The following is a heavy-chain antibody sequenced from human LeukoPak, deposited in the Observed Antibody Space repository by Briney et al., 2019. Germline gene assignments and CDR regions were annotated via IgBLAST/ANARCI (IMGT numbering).Heavy chain of an antibody. CDR1: DFTFSSYT. CDR3: ARIFKESYYYGMDV. J-gene: IGHJ6*02. CDR2: ISSDGNNK. V-gene: IGHV3-30-3*01. Sequence: GGSLRLPCSPSDFTFSSYTMHWVRQAPGKGRDWVAVISSDGNNKYYADSVKGRFTISRDNSKNTLYLQMHSLRTEDTAVYYCARIFKESYYYGMDVGSQGTTVTVSS.